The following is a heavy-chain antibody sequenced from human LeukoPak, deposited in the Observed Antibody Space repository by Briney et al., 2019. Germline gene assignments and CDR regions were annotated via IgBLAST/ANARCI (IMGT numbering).Heavy chain of an antibody. V-gene: IGHV3-33*08. J-gene: IGHJ3*01. CDR3: AXDEPYDSSGYPIHRDXFXX. CDR2: IWYDGSNK. CDR1: GFTFSSYS. D-gene: IGHD3-22*01. Sequence: GGSLRLSCAASGFTFSSYSMNWVRQAPGKGLEWVAVIWYDGSNKYYADSVKGRFTISRDNSKNTLYLQMNSLRAEDTAVYYCAXDEPYDSSGYPIHRDXFXXWGXXXMVT.